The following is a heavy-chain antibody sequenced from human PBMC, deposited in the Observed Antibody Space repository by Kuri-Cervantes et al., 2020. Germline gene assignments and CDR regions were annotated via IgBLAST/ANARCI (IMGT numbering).Heavy chain of an antibody. Sequence: GESLKISCAASGFTFSNAWMSWVRQAPGKGLEWVGRIKSKTDGGTTDYAAPVKGRFTISRDDSKNTLYLQMNSLKTEDTAVYYCAKDGLNILTGYYKARGRIFDYWGQGTLVTVSS. D-gene: IGHD3-9*01. J-gene: IGHJ4*02. CDR1: GFTFSNAW. CDR2: IKSKTDGGTT. CDR3: AKDGLNILTGYYKARGRIFDY. V-gene: IGHV3-15*01.